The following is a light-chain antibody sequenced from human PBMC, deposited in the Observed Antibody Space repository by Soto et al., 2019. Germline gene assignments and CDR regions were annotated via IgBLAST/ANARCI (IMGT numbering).Light chain of an antibody. Sequence: QLVLTQPASVSGSPGQSITISCTGTTSDVGRYNYVSWYQQHPGKAPKLIIYDVSNRPSGVSNRFSGSKSGNTASLTISGLQAEDEADYYCNSYTSSSTDVFGTGTKVTVL. V-gene: IGLV2-14*01. CDR2: DVS. CDR3: NSYTSSSTDV. CDR1: TSDVGRYNY. J-gene: IGLJ1*01.